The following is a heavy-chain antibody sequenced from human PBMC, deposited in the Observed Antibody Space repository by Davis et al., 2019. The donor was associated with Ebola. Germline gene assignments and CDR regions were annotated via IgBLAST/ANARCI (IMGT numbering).Heavy chain of an antibody. J-gene: IGHJ5*02. Sequence: PSETLSLTCTVSGGSISSGAYYWNWIRQPPGKGLEWIGYIYYSGSTYYNPTLKSRVTISVDTSKNQFSLKLSSVTTADTAVYYCARGKFLEWLRQNWNDPWGQGTLVTVSS. V-gene: IGHV4-30-4*01. CDR1: GGSISSGAYY. CDR2: IYYSGST. D-gene: IGHD3-3*01. CDR3: ARGKFLEWLRQNWNDP.